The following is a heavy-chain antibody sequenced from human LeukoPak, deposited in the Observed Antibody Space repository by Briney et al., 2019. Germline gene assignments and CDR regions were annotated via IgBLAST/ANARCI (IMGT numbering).Heavy chain of an antibody. CDR3: ARGAWNEGGYTWFDP. J-gene: IGHJ5*02. CDR1: GYTFSSYG. V-gene: IGHV1-18*01. D-gene: IGHD1-1*01. Sequence: ASVKVSCKASGYTFSSYGITWVRQASGQGLEWMGWISAHSSKTNYAQRFQGRVTMTTDTSTSTAYMELRGLRSDDTAVYYCARGAWNEGGYTWFDPWGQGTLVTVSS. CDR2: ISAHSSKT.